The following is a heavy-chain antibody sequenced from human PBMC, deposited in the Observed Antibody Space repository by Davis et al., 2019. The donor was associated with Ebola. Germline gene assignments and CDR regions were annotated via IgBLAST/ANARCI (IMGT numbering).Heavy chain of an antibody. V-gene: IGHV3-23*01. J-gene: IGHJ4*02. Sequence: GESLKISCAASGFTFSSYAMSWVRQAPGKGLEWVSAISGSGGSTYYADSVKGRFTISRDNSKNTLYLQMNGLRAEDTAVYYCAKDAAPNYSDYSAFPDYWGQGTLVTVSS. CDR2: ISGSGGST. CDR1: GFTFSSYA. CDR3: AKDAAPNYSDYSAFPDY. D-gene: IGHD3-22*01.